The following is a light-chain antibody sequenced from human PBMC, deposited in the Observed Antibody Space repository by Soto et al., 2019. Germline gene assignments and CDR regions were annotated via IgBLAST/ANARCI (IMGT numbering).Light chain of an antibody. CDR3: QQYDDWPLT. CDR2: YAS. J-gene: IGKJ4*01. CDR1: QGVRSH. Sequence: EIVMAQYPATLSVSPGERATLSCRASQGVRSHLAWYQQQPGQAPRLLIYYASTRATAIPARFSGSGSGTEFTLTISSLQSEDFAIYYCQQYDDWPLTFGGGTKVEIK. V-gene: IGKV3-15*01.